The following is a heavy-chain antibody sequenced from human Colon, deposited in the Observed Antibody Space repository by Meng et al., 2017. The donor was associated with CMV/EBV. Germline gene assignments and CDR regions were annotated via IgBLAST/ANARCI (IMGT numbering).Heavy chain of an antibody. CDR3: ATDYGDYYFDR. D-gene: IGHD4-17*01. CDR1: GGSISSSTYY. CDR2: IYYSGYT. V-gene: IGHV4-39*07. Sequence: QLQLQESGQGLVKPSETLVLTCTVSGGSISSSTYYWGWIRQTPGKGLEWIGNIYYSGYTYYNPSLKSRLTISVDTSKNQFSLKLTSVTAADTAVYYCATDYGDYYFDRWGQGTLVTVSS. J-gene: IGHJ4*02.